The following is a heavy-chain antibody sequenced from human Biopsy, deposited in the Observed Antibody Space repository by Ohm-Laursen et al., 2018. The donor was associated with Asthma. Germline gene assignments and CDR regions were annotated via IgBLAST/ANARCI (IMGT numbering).Heavy chain of an antibody. D-gene: IGHD3-16*02. CDR3: ARDLHPTNHLGELSEGFDY. Sequence: SLRLSCTASGFTFSSYAMHWVRQAPGKGLEWVAVISYDGSNKYYADSVKGRFTITRDNSKNTLYLQMNSLRAEDTAVYYCARDLHPTNHLGELSEGFDYWGQGTLVTVSS. CDR2: ISYDGSNK. J-gene: IGHJ4*02. CDR1: GFTFSSYA. V-gene: IGHV3-30-3*01.